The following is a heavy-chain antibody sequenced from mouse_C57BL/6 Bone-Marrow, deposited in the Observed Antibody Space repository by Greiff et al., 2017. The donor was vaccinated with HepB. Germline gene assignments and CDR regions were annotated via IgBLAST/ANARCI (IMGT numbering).Heavy chain of an antibody. J-gene: IGHJ3*01. V-gene: IGHV1-62-2*01. CDR2: FYPGSGSI. Sequence: VKLMESGAELVKPGASVKLSCKASGYTFTEYTIHWVKQRSGQGLEWIGWFYPGSGSIKYNEKFKDKATLTADKSSSTVYMELSRLTSEDSAVYFCARHEAEEAWFAYWGQGTLVTVSA. CDR3: ARHEAEEAWFAY. CDR1: GYTFTEYT.